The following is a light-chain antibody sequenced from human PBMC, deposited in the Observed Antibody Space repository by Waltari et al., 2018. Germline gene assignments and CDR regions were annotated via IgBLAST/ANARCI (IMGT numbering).Light chain of an antibody. Sequence: QSVLTQTPSASGTPGQRVTISCSGSASNIGGNLVNWYQQLPGKAPKLLIYRSDLLPSGVPDRFSGSKSGTSASLASSGLQSEDEADYFCASWDDSLNGHWVFGGGTKVTVL. CDR3: ASWDDSLNGHWV. CDR2: RSD. CDR1: ASNIGGNL. V-gene: IGLV1-44*01. J-gene: IGLJ3*02.